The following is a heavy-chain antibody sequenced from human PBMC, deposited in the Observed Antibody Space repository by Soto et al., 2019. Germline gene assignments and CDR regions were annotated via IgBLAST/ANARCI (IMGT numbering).Heavy chain of an antibody. CDR3: ARMDGDYNYYGLDV. D-gene: IGHD4-17*01. J-gene: IGHJ6*02. CDR1: GFSITNGRMG. Sequence: SGPTLVNPTETLTLTCSVSGFSITNGRMGVSWIRQPPGKALEWLAHFFSDAERSYSTSMQSRLNMYKDSSGSQVVLTMTNMAPADTATYFCARMDGDYNYYGLDVWGHGIAVTVSS. CDR2: FFSDAER. V-gene: IGHV2-26*01.